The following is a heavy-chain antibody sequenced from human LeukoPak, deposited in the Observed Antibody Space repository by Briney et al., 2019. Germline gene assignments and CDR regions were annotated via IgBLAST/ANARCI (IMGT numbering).Heavy chain of an antibody. J-gene: IGHJ4*02. Sequence: ASVKVSCKASGYTFTSYGISWVRQAPGQGLEWMGWISAYNGNTNYAQKLQGRVTITADKSTSTAYMELSSLRSEDTAVYYCARRSYDSSGYYPYYFDYWGQGTLVTVSS. V-gene: IGHV1-18*01. CDR1: GYTFTSYG. CDR2: ISAYNGNT. CDR3: ARRSYDSSGYYPYYFDY. D-gene: IGHD3-22*01.